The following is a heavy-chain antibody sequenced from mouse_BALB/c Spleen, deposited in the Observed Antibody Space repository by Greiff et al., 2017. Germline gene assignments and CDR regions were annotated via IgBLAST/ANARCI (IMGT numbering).Heavy chain of an antibody. V-gene: IGHV1S22*01. CDR2: IYPGSGST. CDR1: GYTFTSYW. CDR3: TSTCGRYGYVMDY. Sequence: LQQSGSELVRPGASVKLSCKASGYTFTSYWMHWVKQRPGQGLEWIGKIYPGSGSTNYNEKFKSKATLTVDTSSSTAYMQLSSLTSEDSAVYYCTSTCGRYGYVMDYWGQGTSVTVSS. D-gene: IGHD1-1*02. J-gene: IGHJ4*01.